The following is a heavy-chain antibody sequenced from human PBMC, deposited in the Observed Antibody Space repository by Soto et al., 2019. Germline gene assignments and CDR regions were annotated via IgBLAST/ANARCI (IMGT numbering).Heavy chain of an antibody. D-gene: IGHD1-20*01. Sequence: GGSLRLSCAASGFTFSSYAMHWVRQAPGKGLEWMAVISYDGSNKYYADSGKGRFTIARDNSKNTLYLQMNSLRAEDTAVYYCARDYNWNDGDAFDIWGQGTRVTVSS. J-gene: IGHJ3*02. CDR1: GFTFSSYA. CDR3: ARDYNWNDGDAFDI. V-gene: IGHV3-30*04. CDR2: ISYDGSNK.